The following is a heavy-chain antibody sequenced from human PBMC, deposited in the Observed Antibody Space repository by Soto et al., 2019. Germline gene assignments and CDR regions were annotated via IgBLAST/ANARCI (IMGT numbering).Heavy chain of an antibody. Sequence: SETLSRTCAISGDSVSRNSAAWHWITQSPSRGLEWLGRTYYRSKWYNDYAVSVKSRISINPDTSKNQFSLQLNSVTPEDTAVYYCARAPGGIDAFDIWGQGTMVTVAS. J-gene: IGHJ3*02. CDR3: ARAPGGIDAFDI. D-gene: IGHD3-16*01. V-gene: IGHV6-1*01. CDR2: TYYRSKWYN. CDR1: GDSVSRNSAA.